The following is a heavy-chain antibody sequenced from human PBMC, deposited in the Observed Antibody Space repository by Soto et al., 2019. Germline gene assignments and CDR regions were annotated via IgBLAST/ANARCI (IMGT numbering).Heavy chain of an antibody. V-gene: IGHV1-18*01. D-gene: IGHD2-2*01. CDR3: ARHSVVVPAAIRERYYYYYGMDV. CDR2: MSAYNGNI. Sequence: QVQLVQSGAEVKKPGASVKVSCKASGYTFTSYGISWVRQAPGQGLEWMGWMSAYNGNINYAQKLQGRVTMTTDTSTSTAYMELRSLRSDDTAVYYCARHSVVVPAAIRERYYYYYGMDVWGQGTTVTVSS. J-gene: IGHJ6*02. CDR1: GYTFTSYG.